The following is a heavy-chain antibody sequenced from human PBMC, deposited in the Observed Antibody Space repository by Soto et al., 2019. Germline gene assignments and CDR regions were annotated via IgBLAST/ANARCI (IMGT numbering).Heavy chain of an antibody. CDR3: ARGSPVLVPAAY. D-gene: IGHD2-2*01. Sequence: QVQMVQSGAEVKKPGASVKVSCKASGYSLNSYGFSWVRQAPGQGLEWMGWISAYNGNTDYAQKLQGRVTMTTDTSTSTAYMELRSLRSDDTAVYYCARGSPVLVPAAYWGQGTLVTVSS. V-gene: IGHV1-18*01. J-gene: IGHJ4*02. CDR2: ISAYNGNT. CDR1: GYSLNSYG.